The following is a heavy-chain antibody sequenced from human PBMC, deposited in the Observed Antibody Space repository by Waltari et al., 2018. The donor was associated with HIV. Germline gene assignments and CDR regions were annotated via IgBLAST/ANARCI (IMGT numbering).Heavy chain of an antibody. V-gene: IGHV1-69-2*01. Sequence: EVHLVQSGPAVKKPGATVKISCTVSGYPFTDYYIHWVREAPGKGLEWMGLVDPEDGETVYAEKFQGRLTISADTSAATVSFELTGLRSDDTAIYYCASLAAAVYFDAWGQGTPLSVSS. CDR3: ASLAAAVYFDA. J-gene: IGHJ4*02. CDR1: GYPFTDYY. CDR2: VDPEDGET. D-gene: IGHD6-13*01.